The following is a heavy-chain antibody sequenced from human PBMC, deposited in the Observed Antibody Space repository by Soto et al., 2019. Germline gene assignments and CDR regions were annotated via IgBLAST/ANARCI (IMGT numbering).Heavy chain of an antibody. CDR3: ARDFLVVVPAATPFYYYYGMDV. D-gene: IGHD2-2*01. CDR1: GGSLSSGDYY. V-gene: IGHV4-30-4*01. CDR2: IYYSGST. Sequence: ASETLSLTCTVSGGSLSSGDYYWSWIRQPPGKGLEWIGYIYYSGSTYYNPSLKSRVTISVDTSKNQFSLKLSSVTAADTAVYYCARDFLVVVPAATPFYYYYGMDVWGQGTTVTVSS. J-gene: IGHJ6*02.